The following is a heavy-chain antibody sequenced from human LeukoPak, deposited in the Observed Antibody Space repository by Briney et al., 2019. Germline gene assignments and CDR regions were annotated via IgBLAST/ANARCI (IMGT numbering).Heavy chain of an antibody. CDR3: ARQTGSGLFSLP. CDR2: IYFSGGT. V-gene: IGHV4-39*01. J-gene: IGHJ4*02. Sequence: SETLSLTCTVSGDSISSSNCYWRWIRQPPGKGLEWIGSIYFSGGTYYNASLKSRVTISVDTSKNQFSLKLSSVTAADTAVYYCARQTGSGLFSLPGGQGTLVTVSS. CDR1: GDSISSSNCY. D-gene: IGHD3-10*01.